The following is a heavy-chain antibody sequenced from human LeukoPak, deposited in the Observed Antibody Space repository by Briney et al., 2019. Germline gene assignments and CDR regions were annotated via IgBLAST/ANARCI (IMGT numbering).Heavy chain of an antibody. V-gene: IGHV5-10-1*01. CDR2: IDPSDSYT. CDR3: ARRVGSSWYLFDY. Sequence: GESLKISCKGSGYSFTNYWISWVRQMPGKGLEWMGRIDPSDSYTNYSPSFQGHVTISADKSISTAYLQWSSLKASDTAMYYCARRVGSSWYLFDYWGQGTLVTVSS. CDR1: GYSFTNYW. J-gene: IGHJ4*02. D-gene: IGHD6-13*01.